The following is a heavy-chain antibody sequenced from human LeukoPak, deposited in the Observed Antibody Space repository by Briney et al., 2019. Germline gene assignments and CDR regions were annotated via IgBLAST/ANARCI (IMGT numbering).Heavy chain of an antibody. D-gene: IGHD3-3*01. V-gene: IGHV3-64D*06. CDR3: AKIVDGDDFWSGYSNPPYY. Sequence: GGSLRLSCSASGFTFSSYAMHWVRQAPGKGLEYVSAISSNGGSTYYADSVKGRFTISRDNSKNTLYLQMSSLRAEDTAVYYCAKIVDGDDFWSGYSNPPYYWGQGTLVTVSS. CDR1: GFTFSSYA. CDR2: ISSNGGST. J-gene: IGHJ4*02.